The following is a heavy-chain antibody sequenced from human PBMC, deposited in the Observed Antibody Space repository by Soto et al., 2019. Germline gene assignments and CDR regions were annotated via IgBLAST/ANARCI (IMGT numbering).Heavy chain of an antibody. D-gene: IGHD2-15*01. CDR2: IKDGGSVT. CDR1: GFSFSNYE. J-gene: IGHJ3*01. V-gene: IGHV3-48*03. CDR3: AREICSGALCYDTFDL. Sequence: EVQLVESGGGLVQPGGSRRLSCVASGFSFSNYEMDWVRRLQGKGPEWIAYIKDGGSVTLYADSVKGRFTISRDDAENSLSLQMDDLRAEDTAVYYCAREICSGALCYDTFDLWGRGTSVTVSS.